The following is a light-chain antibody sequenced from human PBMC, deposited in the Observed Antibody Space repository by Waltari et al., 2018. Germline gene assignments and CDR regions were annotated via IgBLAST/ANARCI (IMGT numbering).Light chain of an antibody. J-gene: IGLJ2*01. Sequence: QSALTQPASVSGSPGQSITISCTGTSRDVGARTLVSWYQQHPGKVPKLMIYEVSERPSGVSSRFSGSRSGNTASLTISGLQAEDEADYYCCSYGGGTTFVVFGGGTKLTVL. V-gene: IGLV2-23*02. CDR2: EVS. CDR3: CSYGGGTTFVV. CDR1: SRDVGARTL.